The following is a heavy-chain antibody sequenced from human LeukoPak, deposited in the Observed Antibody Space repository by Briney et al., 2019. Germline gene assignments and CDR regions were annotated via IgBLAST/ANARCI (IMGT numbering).Heavy chain of an antibody. CDR1: GFTFTSSA. Sequence: ASVKVSCKASGFTFTSSAVQWVRQARGQRLEWIGWIAVGSGNTNYAQKFQERVTITRDMSTSTAYMELSSLRSEDTAVYYCAAEALAARLFPPRYWGQGTLVTVSS. D-gene: IGHD6-6*01. CDR2: IAVGSGNT. V-gene: IGHV1-58*01. J-gene: IGHJ4*02. CDR3: AAEALAARLFPPRY.